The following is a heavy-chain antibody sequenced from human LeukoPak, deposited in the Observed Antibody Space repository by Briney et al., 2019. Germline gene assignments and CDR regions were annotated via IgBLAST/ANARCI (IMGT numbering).Heavy chain of an antibody. D-gene: IGHD3-3*01. Sequence: PGGSLRLSCAASGFTFSSYAMSWVRQAPGKGLEWVSAISGSGGSTYYAASVKGRFTISRDNSKNTLYLQMKSLSAEDTAVYYCAKRYTIYVYNWLDLWGTGTLVTVSS. CDR1: GFTFSSYA. CDR2: ISGSGGST. J-gene: IGHJ5*02. V-gene: IGHV3-23*01. CDR3: AKRYTIYVYNWLDL.